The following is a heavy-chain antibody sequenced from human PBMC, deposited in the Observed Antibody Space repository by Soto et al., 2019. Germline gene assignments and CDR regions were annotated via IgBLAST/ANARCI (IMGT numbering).Heavy chain of an antibody. CDR3: ARDAGYCSSTSCHTPDAFDI. J-gene: IGHJ3*02. D-gene: IGHD2-2*01. V-gene: IGHV1-2*04. Sequence: ASVKVSCKASGYTFTSYDINWVRQATGQGLEWMGWMNPNSGGTNYAQKFQGWVTMTRDTSISTAYMELSRLRSDDTAVYYCARDAGYCSSTSCHTPDAFDIWGQGTMVTVSS. CDR1: GYTFTSYD. CDR2: MNPNSGGT.